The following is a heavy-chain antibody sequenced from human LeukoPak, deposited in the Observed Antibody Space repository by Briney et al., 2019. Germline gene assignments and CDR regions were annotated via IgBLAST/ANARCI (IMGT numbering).Heavy chain of an antibody. CDR2: INHSGST. J-gene: IGHJ4*02. CDR3: AREYSSSPTFDY. V-gene: IGHV4-34*01. D-gene: IGHD6-6*01. Sequence: SETLSLTCAAYGGSFSGYYWSWIRQPPGKGLEWIGEINHSGSTNYNPSLKSRVTISVDTSKNQFSLKLSSVTAADTAVYYCAREYSSSPTFDYWGQGTLVTVSS. CDR1: GGSFSGYY.